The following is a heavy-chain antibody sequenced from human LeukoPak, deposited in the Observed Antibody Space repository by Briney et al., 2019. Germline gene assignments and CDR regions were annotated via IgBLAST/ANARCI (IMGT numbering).Heavy chain of an antibody. V-gene: IGHV3-11*01. CDR2: ISGSGNTI. CDR3: AKRGVVIRAILVGFHKQAYYFDS. J-gene: IGHJ4*02. CDR1: GFTFSDYY. D-gene: IGHD3-10*01. Sequence: GGSLRLSCAAYGFTFSDYYMSWIRQAPGKGLEWVSYISGSGNTIYYADSVKGQFTISRDNARKSLYLQMNSLRAEDTAVYFCAKRGVVIRAILVGFHKQAYYFDSWGQGALVTVSS.